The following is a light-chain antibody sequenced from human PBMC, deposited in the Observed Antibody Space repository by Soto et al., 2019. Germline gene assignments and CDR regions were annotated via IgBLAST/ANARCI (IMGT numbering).Light chain of an antibody. V-gene: IGLV2-8*01. J-gene: IGLJ2*01. CDR3: SSYAGSNNFVV. Sequence: QSALTQPPSASGSPGQSVTISCTGTSSDVGGYNYVSWYQQHPDKAPKLMIYEVSNRPSGVPDRFSGSKSGNTASLTVSGLQAEDEADYYCSSYAGSNNFVVFGGGTKVTVL. CDR2: EVS. CDR1: SSDVGGYNY.